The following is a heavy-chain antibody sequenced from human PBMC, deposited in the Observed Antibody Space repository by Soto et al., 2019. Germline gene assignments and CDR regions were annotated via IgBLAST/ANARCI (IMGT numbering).Heavy chain of an antibody. J-gene: IGHJ5*02. CDR2: IYYSGST. D-gene: IGHD3-10*01. V-gene: IGHV4-59*01. Sequence: QVQLQESGPGLVKPSETLSLTCTVSGGSISSYYWSWIRQPPGKGLEWIGYIYYSGSTNYNPSLKCRVNLSVDTSKNQFSLKLSSVTAADTAVYYCARERVTMVRGVRWFDPWGQGTLVTVSS. CDR3: ARERVTMVRGVRWFDP. CDR1: GGSISSYY.